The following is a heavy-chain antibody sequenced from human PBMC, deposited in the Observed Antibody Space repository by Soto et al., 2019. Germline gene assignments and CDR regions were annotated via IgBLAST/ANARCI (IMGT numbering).Heavy chain of an antibody. Sequence: LVLLSVTWSVAGGSSSSGSYYCSWIRQPPGKGLEWIGYIYYSGSTNYNPSLKSRATISGDTSKNQFSLKLSSVTAADTAVYYCARGGYYYENSGQNAYDYWGQGILVTVSS. CDR3: ARGGYYYENSGQNAYDY. V-gene: IGHV4-61*01. D-gene: IGHD3-22*01. CDR1: GGSSSSGSYY. CDR2: IYYSGST. J-gene: IGHJ4*01.